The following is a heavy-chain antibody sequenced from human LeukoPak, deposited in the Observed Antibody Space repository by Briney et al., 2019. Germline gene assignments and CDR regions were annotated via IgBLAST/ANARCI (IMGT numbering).Heavy chain of an antibody. CDR2: IYYSGST. CDR3: ARTTEGYCSSASCFGFSYSYYMDV. V-gene: IGHV4-59*01. CDR1: GGSISSYC. J-gene: IGHJ6*03. D-gene: IGHD2-2*01. Sequence: SQTLSLTWTVSGGSISSYCWSWVRQPPGDGLGWIGYIYYSGSTTYNPSIKSRATISVDTSKNQVSLKLSSVIAADTALYYCARTTEGYCSSASCFGFSYSYYMDVWGKGTTVTISS.